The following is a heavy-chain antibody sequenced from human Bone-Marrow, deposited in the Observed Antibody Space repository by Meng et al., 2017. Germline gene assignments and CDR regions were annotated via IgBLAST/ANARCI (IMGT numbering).Heavy chain of an antibody. CDR3: ARDIVVVPAAIYYYYGMDV. D-gene: IGHD2-2*01. J-gene: IGHJ6*02. V-gene: IGHV3-30*04. Sequence: GGSLRLSCAASGFTFSSYAMHWVRQAPGKGLEWVAVISYDGSNKYYADSVKGRFTISRDNSKNTLYLQMNSLRAEDTAVYYCARDIVVVPAAIYYYYGMDVWGQGTTGTVSS. CDR1: GFTFSSYA. CDR2: ISYDGSNK.